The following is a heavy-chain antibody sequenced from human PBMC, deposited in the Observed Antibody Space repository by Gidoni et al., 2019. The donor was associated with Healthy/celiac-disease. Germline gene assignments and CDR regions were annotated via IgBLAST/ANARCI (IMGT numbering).Heavy chain of an antibody. J-gene: IGHJ4*02. CDR1: GGSISSGGYY. V-gene: IGHV4-31*03. Sequence: QVQLQESGPGLVKPSQTLSLTCTVSGGSISSGGYYWSWIRQHPGKGLEWIGYIYYSVSTYYNPSLKSRVTISVDTSKNQFSLKLSSVTAADTAVYYCARLDLRETYYFDYWGQGTLVTVSS. CDR3: ARLDLRETYYFDY. CDR2: IYYSVST.